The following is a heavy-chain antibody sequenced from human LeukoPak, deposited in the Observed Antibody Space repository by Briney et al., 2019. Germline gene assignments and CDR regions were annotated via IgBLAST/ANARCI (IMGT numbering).Heavy chain of an antibody. D-gene: IGHD6-13*01. V-gene: IGHV4-39*01. CDR3: ASIAAAGNE. J-gene: IGHJ4*02. Sequence: SETLSLTCTVSGGSISSSNYYWGWIRQPPGKGLEWIGSIHYSGSTYHNPSLKSRVTISVDTSKNQFSLKLSSVTAADTAVYYCASIAAAGNEWGQGTLVTVSS. CDR1: GGSISSSNYY. CDR2: IHYSGST.